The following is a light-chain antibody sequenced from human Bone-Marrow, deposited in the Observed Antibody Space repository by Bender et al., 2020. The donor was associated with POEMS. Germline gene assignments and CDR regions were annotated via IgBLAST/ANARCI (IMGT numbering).Light chain of an antibody. Sequence: QSALPQPASVSGSPGQSITISCGDTSSPFGTHDLVSWYQQHPGKPPKLIIYEGSKRPSGVSNRFSGSKSGNTASLTISGLQAEDEADYYCCSYAGAWVFGGGSKVTVL. CDR1: SSPFGTHDL. J-gene: IGLJ3*02. V-gene: IGLV2-23*01. CDR2: EGS. CDR3: CSYAGAWV.